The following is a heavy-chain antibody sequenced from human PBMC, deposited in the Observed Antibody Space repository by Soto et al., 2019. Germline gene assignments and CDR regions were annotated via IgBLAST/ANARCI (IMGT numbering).Heavy chain of an antibody. J-gene: IGHJ6*02. CDR1: GFTFSSYG. CDR3: ATFGVVTDYGMDV. CDR2: IWYDGSNK. Sequence: QVQLVESGGGVVQPGRSLRLSCAASGFTFSSYGMHWVRQAPGKGLEWVAVIWYDGSNKYYADSVKGRFTISRDNSKNTLYPQMNSLRAEDTAVYYCATFGVVTDYGMDVWGQGTTVTVSS. V-gene: IGHV3-33*01. D-gene: IGHD3-3*01.